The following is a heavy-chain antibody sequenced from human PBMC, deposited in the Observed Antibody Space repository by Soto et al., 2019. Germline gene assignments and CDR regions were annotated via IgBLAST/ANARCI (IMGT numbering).Heavy chain of an antibody. CDR3: AREGVTRNYYYYGMDV. CDR1: GGSINNYY. J-gene: IGHJ6*02. D-gene: IGHD2-21*02. Sequence: SETLSLTCTVSGGSINNYYWTWIRQPPGKGLEWIGYVYHTGSTNYNPSLKSRVTISLDTSRNQFSLSLSSVTAADTAVYYCAREGVTRNYYYYGMDVWGQGTTVTVSS. CDR2: VYHTGST. V-gene: IGHV4-59*01.